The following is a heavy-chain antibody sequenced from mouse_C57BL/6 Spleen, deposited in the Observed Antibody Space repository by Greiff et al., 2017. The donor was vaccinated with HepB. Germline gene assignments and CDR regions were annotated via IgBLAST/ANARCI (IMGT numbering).Heavy chain of an antibody. J-gene: IGHJ1*03. D-gene: IGHD4-1*01. V-gene: IGHV5-4*01. Sequence: EVRLVESGGGLVKPGGSLKLSCAASGFTFSSYAMSWVRQTPEKRLEWVATISDGGSYTYYPDNVKGRFTISRDNAKNNLYLQMSHLKSEDTAMYYCARDGVTGTGWYFDVWGTGTTVTVSS. CDR1: GFTFSSYA. CDR2: ISDGGSYT. CDR3: ARDGVTGTGWYFDV.